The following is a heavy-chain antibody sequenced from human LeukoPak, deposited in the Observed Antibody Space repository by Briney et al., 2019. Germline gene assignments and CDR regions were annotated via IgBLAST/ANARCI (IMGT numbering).Heavy chain of an antibody. CDR2: IHYSGST. D-gene: IGHD5-18*01. CDR3: ARGYSYGPNWFDP. Sequence: PSETLSLTCTVSGGSISSYYWSWIRQPPGKGLEWIGYIHYSGSTNYNPSLKSRVTISVDTSKNQFSLKLSSVTAADTAVYYCARGYSYGPNWFDPWGQGTLVTVSS. CDR1: GGSISSYY. J-gene: IGHJ5*02. V-gene: IGHV4-59*01.